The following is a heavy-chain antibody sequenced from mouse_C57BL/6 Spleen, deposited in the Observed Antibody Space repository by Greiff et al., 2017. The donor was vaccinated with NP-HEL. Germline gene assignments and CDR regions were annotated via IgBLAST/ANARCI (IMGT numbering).Heavy chain of an antibody. V-gene: IGHV1-82*01. D-gene: IGHD2-1*01. J-gene: IGHJ4*01. CDR2: IYPGDGDT. CDR1: GYAFSSSW. CDR3: ARSRSPYGNPHYYAMDY. Sequence: QVQLKESGPELVKPGASVKISCKASGYAFSSSWMNWVKQRPGKGLEWIGRIYPGDGDTNYNGKFKGKATLPADKSSGTAYLQLSSLTSEDSAVYFCARSRSPYGNPHYYAMDYWGQGTSVTVSS.